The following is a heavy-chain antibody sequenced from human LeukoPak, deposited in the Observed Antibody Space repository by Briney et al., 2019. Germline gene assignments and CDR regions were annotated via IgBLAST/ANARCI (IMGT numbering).Heavy chain of an antibody. V-gene: IGHV3-30-3*01. CDR3: AKDWYITGTTLLFDY. CDR2: ISYDGSNK. J-gene: IGHJ4*02. Sequence: PGGSLRLSCAASGFTFSSYAMHWVRQAPGKGLEWVAVISYDGSNKYYADSVKGRFTISRDNSKNTLYLQMNSLRAEDTAVYYCAKDWYITGTTLLFDYWGQGTLVTVSS. CDR1: GFTFSSYA. D-gene: IGHD1-20*01.